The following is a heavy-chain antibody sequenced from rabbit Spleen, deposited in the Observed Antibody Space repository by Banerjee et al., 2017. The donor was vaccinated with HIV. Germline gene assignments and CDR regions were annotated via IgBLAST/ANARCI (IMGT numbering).Heavy chain of an antibody. CDR3: ARDAATSFSSYGMDL. D-gene: IGHD8-1*01. V-gene: IGHV1S40*01. CDR1: GLDLSSKYW. J-gene: IGHJ6*01. Sequence: QSLEESGGDLVKPGASLTLTCKASGLDLSSKYWICWVRQAPGKGLEWIACIDVAKSGDTYYTNWAKGRFTISKTSSTTVTLQMTRLTAADTATYFCARDAATSFSSYGMDLWGPGTLVTVS. CDR2: IDVAKSGDT.